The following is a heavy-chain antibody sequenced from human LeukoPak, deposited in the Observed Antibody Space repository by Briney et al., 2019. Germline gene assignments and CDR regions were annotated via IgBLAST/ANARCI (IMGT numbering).Heavy chain of an antibody. CDR1: GGSFSGYY. V-gene: IGHV4-34*01. CDR3: ARGKYYDFWSGHRPTHQYNWFDP. J-gene: IGHJ5*02. CDR2: INHSGST. D-gene: IGHD3-3*01. Sequence: SETLSLTCAVYGGSFSGYYWSWIRQPPGKGLEWIGEINHSGSTNYNPSLKSRVTISVDTSTNQFSLKLNSVTAADTALYYCARGKYYDFWSGHRPTHQYNWFDPWGQGTLVTVSS.